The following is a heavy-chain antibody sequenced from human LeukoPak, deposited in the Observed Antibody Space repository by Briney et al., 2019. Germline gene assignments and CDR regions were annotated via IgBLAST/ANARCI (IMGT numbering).Heavy chain of an antibody. CDR3: ARDYYDSSGYYFGPPFAFDI. D-gene: IGHD3-22*01. CDR1: GYTSTGYY. Sequence: ASVKVSCKASGYTSTGYYMHWVRQAPGQGLEWMGWINPNSGGTNYAQKFQGRVTMTRDTSISTAYMELSRLRSDDTAVYYCARDYYDSSGYYFGPPFAFDIWGQGTMVTVSS. CDR2: INPNSGGT. J-gene: IGHJ3*02. V-gene: IGHV1-2*02.